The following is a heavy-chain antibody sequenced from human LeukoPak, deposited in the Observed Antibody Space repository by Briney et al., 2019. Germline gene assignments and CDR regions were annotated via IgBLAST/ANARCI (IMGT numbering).Heavy chain of an antibody. CDR3: ARGVDYYDSSGTMFDY. Sequence: ASVKVSYKASGYTFTSYYMHWVRQAPGQGLEWMGIINPSGGSTSYAQKFQGRVTMTRDTSTSTVYMELSSLRSEDTAVYYCARGVDYYDSSGTMFDYWGQGTLVTVSS. CDR2: INPSGGST. V-gene: IGHV1-46*01. D-gene: IGHD3-22*01. CDR1: GYTFTSYY. J-gene: IGHJ4*02.